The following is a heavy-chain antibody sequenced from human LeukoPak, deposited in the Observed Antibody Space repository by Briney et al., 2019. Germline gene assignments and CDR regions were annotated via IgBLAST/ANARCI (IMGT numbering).Heavy chain of an antibody. CDR3: AKNHYDILTGHDY. CDR1: GFPFSDYA. Sequence: PGGSLRLSCAASGFPFSDYAMTWVRQTPGKGLEWVSVISGGGDSADYADSMKGRFTISRDNSKNTLYLQMNSLRAEDTAVYYCAKNHYDILTGHDYWGQGTLVTVSS. D-gene: IGHD3-9*01. V-gene: IGHV3-23*01. J-gene: IGHJ4*02. CDR2: ISGGGDSA.